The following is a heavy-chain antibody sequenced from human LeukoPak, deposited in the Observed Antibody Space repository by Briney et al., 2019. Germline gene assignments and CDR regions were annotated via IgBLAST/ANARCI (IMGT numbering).Heavy chain of an antibody. Sequence: SETLSLTCTVSGGSISGYYWTWIRQPPGKGLEWIGFIYYRGSTNYNPSLKSRVTISLDTSRNRFSLKLSSVTAADTAVYYCARASHGSNSEFDYWGLGTLVPVSS. V-gene: IGHV4-59*01. J-gene: IGHJ4*02. CDR3: ARASHGSNSEFDY. CDR2: IYYRGST. D-gene: IGHD4-23*01. CDR1: GGSISGYY.